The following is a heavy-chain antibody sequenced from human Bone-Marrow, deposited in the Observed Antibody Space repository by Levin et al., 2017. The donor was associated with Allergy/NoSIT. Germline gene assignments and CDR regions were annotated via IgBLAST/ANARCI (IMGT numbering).Heavy chain of an antibody. D-gene: IGHD3-9*01. Sequence: SQTLSLTCTVSSGSVSSGSYHWSWIRQTPGKGLEWIGCIHYSGSTKYNPSLKSRVAVSPDTSKNQFSLRLSSVTAADTAVYFCARDRVVPGCSDYYYYGVDGWGQGTTVTVSS. CDR2: IHYSGST. CDR3: ARDRVVPGCSDYYYYGVDG. CDR1: SGSVSSGSYH. V-gene: IGHV4-61*01. J-gene: IGHJ6*02.